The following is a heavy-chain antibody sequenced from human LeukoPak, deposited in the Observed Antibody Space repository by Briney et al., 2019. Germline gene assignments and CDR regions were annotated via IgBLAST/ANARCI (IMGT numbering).Heavy chain of an antibody. CDR2: INPNSGGT. J-gene: IGHJ3*02. V-gene: IGHV1-2*02. CDR1: GYTFTDYY. CDR3: ARVKYYDFWSGEGDDAFDI. Sequence: ASVKVSCKTSGYTFTDYYMHWVRQAPGQGLEWMGWINPNSGGTSYAQKFQDRVTMTRDTSISTAYMELSRLRSDDTAVYYCARVKYYDFWSGEGDDAFDIWGQGTMVTVSS. D-gene: IGHD3-3*01.